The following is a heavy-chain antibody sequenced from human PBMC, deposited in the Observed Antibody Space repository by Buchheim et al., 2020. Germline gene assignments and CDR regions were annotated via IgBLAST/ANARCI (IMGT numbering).Heavy chain of an antibody. Sequence: QVQLQESGPGLVKPSQTLSLTCTVSGGSISSGSYYWSWIRQPAGKGLEWIGRIYTSGSTNYNPSLKSRVTISVDTSKNQFSLKLSSVTAADTAVYYCAREGIFIPIVATIGYYYGMDVWGQGTT. D-gene: IGHD5-12*01. CDR2: IYTSGST. CDR1: GGSISSGSYY. V-gene: IGHV4-61*02. J-gene: IGHJ6*02. CDR3: AREGIFIPIVATIGYYYGMDV.